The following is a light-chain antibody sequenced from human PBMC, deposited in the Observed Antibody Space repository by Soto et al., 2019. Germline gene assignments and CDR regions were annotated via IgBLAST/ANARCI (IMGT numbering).Light chain of an antibody. V-gene: IGKV3-11*01. CDR1: QSVSIY. CDR2: DSS. J-gene: IGKJ2*01. CDR3: QQRYNWPHT. Sequence: EIVLTQSPATLSLSPGERATLSCRASQSVSIYLAWYRQKPGQAPGLLIYDSSSRATGIAARFSGSGSGTDFTLTISSLEPEDSALYYCQQRYNWPHTFGVGTKLEIK.